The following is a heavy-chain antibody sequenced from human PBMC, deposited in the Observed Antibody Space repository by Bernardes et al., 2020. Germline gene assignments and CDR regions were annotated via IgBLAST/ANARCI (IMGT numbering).Heavy chain of an antibody. CDR1: GFTVNTNY. CDR3: AVARGYGASFLDY. V-gene: IGHV3-53*01. J-gene: IGHJ4*02. Sequence: GGSLRLSCVASGFTVNTNYMSWVRQAPGKGLEWVSILYYDGSAFYTDSVKGRFTISRDASNNTLSLQMNSLRPEDTATYFCAVARGYGASFLDYWGLGTPVTVSS. D-gene: IGHD1-1*01. CDR2: LYYDGSA.